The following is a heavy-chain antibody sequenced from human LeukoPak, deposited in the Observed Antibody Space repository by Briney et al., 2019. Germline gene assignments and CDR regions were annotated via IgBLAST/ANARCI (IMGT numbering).Heavy chain of an antibody. Sequence: SETLSLTCTVSGGSISSSSYYWGWIRQPPGKGLEWIGSIYYSGSTYYNPSLKSRVTISVDTSMNQFSLKLSSVTAADTAVYYCASVLLRLLDYWGQGTLVTVSS. V-gene: IGHV4-39*01. CDR2: IYYSGST. CDR3: ASVLLRLLDY. D-gene: IGHD4-17*01. CDR1: GGSISSSSYY. J-gene: IGHJ4*02.